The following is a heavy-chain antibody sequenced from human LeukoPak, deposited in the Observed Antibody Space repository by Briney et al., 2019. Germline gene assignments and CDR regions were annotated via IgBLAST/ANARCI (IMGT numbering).Heavy chain of an antibody. CDR3: ARDFSTLYDSNYYSATYFDY. V-gene: IGHV3-30*04. D-gene: IGHD3-22*01. J-gene: IGHJ4*02. CDR2: ISHDGSKK. Sequence: GGSLRLSCAASGFTFSGYAIHWVRQAPGKGLEWVAVISHDGSKKYYAASVTGRFTISRDNSKNTLDLQMNSLRAEDTAVYYCARDFSTLYDSNYYSATYFDYWGQGTLVTVSS. CDR1: GFTFSGYA.